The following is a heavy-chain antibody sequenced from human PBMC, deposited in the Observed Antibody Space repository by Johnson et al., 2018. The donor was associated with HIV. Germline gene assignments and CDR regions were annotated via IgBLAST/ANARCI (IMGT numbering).Heavy chain of an antibody. D-gene: IGHD5-24*01. CDR1: RFTFSNYD. CDR3: AREGDGYNYDAFDI. Sequence: QVQLVESGGGVVQPGGSLRLSCAASRFTFSNYDMHWVRQAPGKGLEWVAFIRYDGSSTSYADSVKGRFTISRDNAKNTLYLQMNSLRAEDTAVYYCAREGDGYNYDAFDIWGQGTMVTVFS. V-gene: IGHV3-30*02. CDR2: IRYDGSST. J-gene: IGHJ3*02.